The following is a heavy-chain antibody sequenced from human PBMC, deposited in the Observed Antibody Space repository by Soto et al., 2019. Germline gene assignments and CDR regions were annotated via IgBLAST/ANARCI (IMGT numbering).Heavy chain of an antibody. Sequence: QVQLVESGGGVVRPGRSLRLSCVVSGFTFSSYGMHWVRQAPGKGLEWVAVIPYDGSHTYYADSVKGRFTISRDKSKNTLYLQMDSLRAEDTAVYYCAKLLVLEGEVQDVDYWGQGTLVTVSS. CDR2: IPYDGSHT. J-gene: IGHJ4*02. D-gene: IGHD3-3*01. CDR3: AKLLVLEGEVQDVDY. V-gene: IGHV3-30*18. CDR1: GFTFSSYG.